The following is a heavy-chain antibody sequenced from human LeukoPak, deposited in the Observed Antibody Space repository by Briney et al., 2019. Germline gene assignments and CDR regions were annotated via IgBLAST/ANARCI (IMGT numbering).Heavy chain of an antibody. CDR3: ASLGTLRS. J-gene: IGHJ5*02. Sequence: SETLSLTCTVSGDSVSSSSYYWGWIRQPTGEGLEWIGSISYSGTNYNNPSLKSRVSISIDTSKNQFSVKLTSVTAADTAMYYCASLGTLRSWGQGTLVTVSS. D-gene: IGHD7-27*01. V-gene: IGHV4-39*01. CDR1: GDSVSSSSYY. CDR2: ISYSGTN.